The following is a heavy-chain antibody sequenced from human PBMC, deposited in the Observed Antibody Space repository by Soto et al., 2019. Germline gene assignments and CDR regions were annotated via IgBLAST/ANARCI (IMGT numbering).Heavy chain of an antibody. CDR3: ARATSCSGGSCYSDFDY. CDR1: GGSFSGYY. CDR2: INHSGST. Sequence: SETLSLTCAVYGGSFSGYYWSWIRQPPGKGLEWIGEINHSGSTNYNPSLKSRVTISVDTSKNQFSLKLSSVTAADTAVYYCARATSCSGGSCYSDFDYWGQGTLVTVSS. J-gene: IGHJ4*02. V-gene: IGHV4-34*01. D-gene: IGHD2-15*01.